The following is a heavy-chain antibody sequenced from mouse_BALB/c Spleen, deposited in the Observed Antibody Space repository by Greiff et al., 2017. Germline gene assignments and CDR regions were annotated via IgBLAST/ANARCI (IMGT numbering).Heavy chain of an antibody. CDR2: IRSGGGST. Sequence: EVQGVESGGGLVKPGGSLKLSCAASGFAFSSYDMSWVRQTPEKRLEWVAYIRSGGGSTYYPDTVKGRFTISRDNAKNTLYLQMSSLKSEDTAMYYCARHNYYGTPWFAYWGQGTLVTVSA. J-gene: IGHJ3*01. D-gene: IGHD1-1*01. CDR1: GFAFSSYD. CDR3: ARHNYYGTPWFAY. V-gene: IGHV5-12-1*01.